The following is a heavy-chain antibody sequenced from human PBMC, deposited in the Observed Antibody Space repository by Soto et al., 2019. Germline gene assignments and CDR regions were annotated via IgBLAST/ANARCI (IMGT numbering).Heavy chain of an antibody. CDR3: AAGKWFGDY. Sequence: EVQLAESGGGLVQPGRSLRLSCTDSGFTFSSYWMTWVRQAPGKGLEWVAKIKQDGREKYYVDSVKGRFTISRDNAKNSLFLQMNSLRVEDTAVYYCAAGKWFGDYWGQGTVVTVSS. CDR1: GFTFSSYW. V-gene: IGHV3-7*02. D-gene: IGHD3-10*01. J-gene: IGHJ4*02. CDR2: IKQDGREK.